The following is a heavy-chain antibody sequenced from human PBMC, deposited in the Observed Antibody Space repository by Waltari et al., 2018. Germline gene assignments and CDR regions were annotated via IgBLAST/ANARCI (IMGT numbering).Heavy chain of an antibody. D-gene: IGHD6-19*01. CDR3: AKDADPNSSGWYYFDY. V-gene: IGHV3-30*02. CDR2: IRYDGSNK. Sequence: QVQLVESGGGVVQPGGSLRLSCAASGFTFSSYGMHWVRQAPGKGLEWVALIRYDGSNKYYADSVKGRFTISRDNSKNTLYLQMNSLRAEDTAVYYCAKDADPNSSGWYYFDYWGQGTLVTVSS. J-gene: IGHJ4*02. CDR1: GFTFSSYG.